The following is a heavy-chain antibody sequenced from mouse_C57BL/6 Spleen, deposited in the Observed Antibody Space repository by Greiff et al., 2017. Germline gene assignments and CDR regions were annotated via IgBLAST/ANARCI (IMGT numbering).Heavy chain of an antibody. Sequence: VQRVESGAELVRPGASVKLSCKASGYTFTDYYINWVKQRPGQGLEWIARIYPGSGNTYYNEKFKGKATLTAEKSSSTAYMQLSSLTSEDSAVYFCARSYYYGSSWAPFAYWGQGTLVTVSA. D-gene: IGHD1-1*01. J-gene: IGHJ3*01. V-gene: IGHV1-76*01. CDR3: ARSYYYGSSWAPFAY. CDR2: IYPGSGNT. CDR1: GYTFTDYY.